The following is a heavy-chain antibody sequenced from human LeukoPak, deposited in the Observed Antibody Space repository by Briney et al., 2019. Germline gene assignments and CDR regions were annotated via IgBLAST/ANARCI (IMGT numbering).Heavy chain of an antibody. CDR1: GFTFSSFW. Sequence: GGSLRLSCAASGFTFSSFWMNWVRQAPGKGLEWVANIKQDGSEKYYVDPVRGRFSISRDNAKNSLYLQMNSLRAEDTAIYYCARGLQWPAYWGQGTLVTVSP. CDR3: ARGLQWPAY. J-gene: IGHJ4*02. D-gene: IGHD4-11*01. CDR2: IKQDGSEK. V-gene: IGHV3-7*01.